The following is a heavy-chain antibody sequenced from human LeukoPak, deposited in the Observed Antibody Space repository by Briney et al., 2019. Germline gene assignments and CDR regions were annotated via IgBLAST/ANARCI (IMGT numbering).Heavy chain of an antibody. CDR2: IIPIFGTA. D-gene: IGHD1-20*01. CDR3: ARGPTILGITGTTSVILGMDV. Sequence: ASVKVSCKASGGTFSSYAISWVRQAPGQGLEWMGGIIPIFGTANYAQKFQGRVTITADESTSTAYMELSSLRSEDTAVYYCARGPTILGITGTTSVILGMDVWGKGTTVTISS. CDR1: GGTFSSYA. V-gene: IGHV1-69*13. J-gene: IGHJ6*03.